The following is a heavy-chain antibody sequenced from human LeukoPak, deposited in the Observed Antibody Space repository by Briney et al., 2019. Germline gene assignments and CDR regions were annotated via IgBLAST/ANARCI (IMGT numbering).Heavy chain of an antibody. Sequence: GESLKISCKGSGYSFTSYWIGWVRQMPGKGLEWMGIIYPADSNTRYSPSFQGQVTISADKSINTAYLQWSSLKASDTAMYYCATITMVRGVITFFDYWGQGTLVTVPS. D-gene: IGHD3-10*01. CDR1: GYSFTSYW. CDR2: IYPADSNT. J-gene: IGHJ4*02. CDR3: ATITMVRGVITFFDY. V-gene: IGHV5-51*01.